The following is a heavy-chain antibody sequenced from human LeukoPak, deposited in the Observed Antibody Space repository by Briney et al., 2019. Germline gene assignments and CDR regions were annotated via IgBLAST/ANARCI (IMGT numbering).Heavy chain of an antibody. D-gene: IGHD6-13*01. Sequence: GGSLRLSCSASGLPFTNAWMNWVRLAPGKGLEWISYISRTGNSIYYADSVKGRFTVSRDSAKNSLYLQMNSLRAEDTAVYYCARGPYSSNWYVDYWGQGTLVTVAS. CDR3: ARGPYSSNWYVDY. CDR1: GLPFTNAW. V-gene: IGHV3-48*04. CDR2: ISRTGNSI. J-gene: IGHJ4*02.